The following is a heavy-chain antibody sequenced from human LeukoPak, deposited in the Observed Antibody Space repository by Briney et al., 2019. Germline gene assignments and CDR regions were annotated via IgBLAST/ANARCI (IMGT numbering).Heavy chain of an antibody. CDR3: ASDAGAFWRFEQSPAPFDY. CDR2: ISSSGSTI. D-gene: IGHD4/OR15-4a*01. Sequence: GGSLRLSCAASGFTFSSYEMNWVRQAPGKGLEWVSYISSSGSTIYYADSVKGRFTISRDNAKNSLYLQMNSLRAEDTAVYYCASDAGAFWRFEQSPAPFDYWGQGTLVTVSS. CDR1: GFTFSSYE. J-gene: IGHJ4*02. V-gene: IGHV3-48*03.